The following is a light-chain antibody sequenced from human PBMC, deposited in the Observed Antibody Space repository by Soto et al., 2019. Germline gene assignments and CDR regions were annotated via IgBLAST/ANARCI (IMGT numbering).Light chain of an antibody. Sequence: DIQMTQSTSSLSASVVDRFTITFLASQYISNYLAWYQQKPGKVPKLLIYAASTLQTGVPSRFSGSGSGTDFTFTISSLQPEDIATYYCQKYDNLPLTFGGGTKVDIK. CDR1: QYISNY. CDR2: AAS. J-gene: IGKJ4*01. CDR3: QKYDNLPLT. V-gene: IGKV1-27*01.